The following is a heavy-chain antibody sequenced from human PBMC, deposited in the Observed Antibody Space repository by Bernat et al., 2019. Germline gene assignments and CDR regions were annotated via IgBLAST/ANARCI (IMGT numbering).Heavy chain of an antibody. V-gene: IGHV3-23*01. Sequence: EVQLLESGGGSEQPGGSLRLSCAASGFTFSNYAMSWVRQAPGKGLEWVPTISGNGGATFYADSVKGRFSISRDNSKNTLYLQINSLGVEDTAIYYCATESGYSSSWSYDNWGQGTLVTVSS. D-gene: IGHD6-13*01. CDR2: ISGNGGAT. CDR3: ATESGYSSSWSYDN. J-gene: IGHJ4*02. CDR1: GFTFSNYA.